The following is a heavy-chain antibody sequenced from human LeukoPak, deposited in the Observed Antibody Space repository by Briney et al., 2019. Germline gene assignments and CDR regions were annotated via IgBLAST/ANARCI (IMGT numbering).Heavy chain of an antibody. CDR3: ARHYGP. CDR1: GGSIRSSYYY. CDR2: IYDSGST. D-gene: IGHD3-10*01. V-gene: IGHV4-39*01. J-gene: IGHJ5*02. Sequence: SETPSLTCTVSGGSIRSSYYYWGWIRQPPGKGLEWIGSIYDSGSTYYNPSLKSRVTISVDTSKNQSSLKLNSVTAADTAEYYCARHYGPWGQGTLVTVSS.